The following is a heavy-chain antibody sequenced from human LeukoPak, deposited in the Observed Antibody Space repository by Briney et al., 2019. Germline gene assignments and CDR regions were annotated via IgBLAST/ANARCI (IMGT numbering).Heavy chain of an antibody. CDR1: GGTFSSYT. Sequence: SLKVSSKASGGTFSSYTISWVRQPPGKGLEWMGRIIPILGIANYAQKFQGRVTITADKSTSTAYMELSSLRSEDTAVYYCARDRGDYGMDVWGQGTTVTVSS. J-gene: IGHJ6*02. V-gene: IGHV1-69*04. CDR2: IIPILGIA. CDR3: ARDRGDYGMDV.